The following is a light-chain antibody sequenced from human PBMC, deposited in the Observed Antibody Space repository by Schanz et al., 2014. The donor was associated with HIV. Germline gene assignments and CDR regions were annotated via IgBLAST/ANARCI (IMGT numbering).Light chain of an antibody. CDR1: SSNIGSNT. Sequence: QSVLTQPPSASGTPGQRVTISCSGSSSNIGSNTVNWYQQLPGTAPRLLLYNDHFRPSGVPARFSGSRSGTSASLAISGLQSEDEADYYCGTWDDSLNGWVFGGGTKLTVL. CDR3: GTWDDSLNGWV. CDR2: NDH. J-gene: IGLJ3*02. V-gene: IGLV1-44*01.